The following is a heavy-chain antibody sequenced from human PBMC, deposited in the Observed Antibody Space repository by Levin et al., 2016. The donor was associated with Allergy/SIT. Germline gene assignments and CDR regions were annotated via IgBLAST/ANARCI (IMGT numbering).Heavy chain of an antibody. V-gene: IGHV4-4*02. CDR2: IYHGGST. J-gene: IGHJ5*02. CDR3: ARGLGRGSSSDWFDP. Sequence: WIRQPPGKGLEWIGEIYHGGSTNYNPSLKSRVSVSVDNSKNQFSLKMNSVTAADTAVYYCARGLGRGSSSDWFDPWGPGTLVTVSS. D-gene: IGHD6-6*01.